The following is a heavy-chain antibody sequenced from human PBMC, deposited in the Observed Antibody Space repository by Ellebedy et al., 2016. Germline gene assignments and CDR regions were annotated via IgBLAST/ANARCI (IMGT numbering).Heavy chain of an antibody. D-gene: IGHD6-19*01. V-gene: IGHV3-48*04. CDR1: GFSFSNYA. J-gene: IGHJ5*01. CDR2: INAQVNAM. Sequence: GGSLTLSXAASGFSFSNYAFNWVRQAPGKGLEWISYINAQVNAMYYADSVRGRFTISRDNARYSLYLQMNSLRAGDTAVYYCARDSGIGWLVDSWGQGTRVTVSS. CDR3: ARDSGIGWLVDS.